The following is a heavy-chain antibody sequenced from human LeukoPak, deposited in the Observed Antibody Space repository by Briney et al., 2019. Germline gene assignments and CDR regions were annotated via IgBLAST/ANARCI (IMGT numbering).Heavy chain of an antibody. CDR2: IRYDGNNK. CDR1: GFTFSDHG. Sequence: GGSLRLSCAASGFTFSDHGMHWIRQAPAKGREGVTFIRYDGNNKYYADFVRGRFTISRDNSKNTLYLQMNSLRAADTAVYYCANGYDTRDYFHYFDYWGQGALVSVSS. D-gene: IGHD3-22*01. CDR3: ANGYDTRDYFHYFDY. V-gene: IGHV3-30*02. J-gene: IGHJ4*02.